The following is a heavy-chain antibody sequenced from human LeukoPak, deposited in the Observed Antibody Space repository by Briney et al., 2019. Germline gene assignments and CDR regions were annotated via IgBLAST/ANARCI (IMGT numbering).Heavy chain of an antibody. CDR1: GGSFSGYY. D-gene: IGHD6-13*01. CDR3: ARGSPEAIAAAAPFDY. J-gene: IGHJ4*02. V-gene: IGHV4-34*01. Sequence: SETLSLTCAVYGGSFSGYYWSLIRQPPGRGLEWIGEINHSGSTNYNPSLKSRVTISVDTSKNQFSLKLSSVTAADTAVYYCARGSPEAIAAAAPFDYWGQGTLVTVSS. CDR2: INHSGST.